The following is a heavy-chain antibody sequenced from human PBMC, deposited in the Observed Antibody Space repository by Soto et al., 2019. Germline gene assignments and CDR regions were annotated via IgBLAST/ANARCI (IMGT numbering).Heavy chain of an antibody. V-gene: IGHV1-58*01. J-gene: IGHJ3*01. CDR2: IIVGSGRT. CDR3: AAELYSGGSCCSFHV. CDR1: GFTFSNSA. D-gene: IGHD2-15*01. Sequence: QMPVVQSGPEVKTPGTSVKVSCKTSGFTFSNSAVQWVRQARGQPLEWIGWIIVGSGRTNYAQNVQERITITRDMSTSTAYMELSSLRSEDTATYYCAAELYSGGSCCSFHVWGQGTVVTVSS.